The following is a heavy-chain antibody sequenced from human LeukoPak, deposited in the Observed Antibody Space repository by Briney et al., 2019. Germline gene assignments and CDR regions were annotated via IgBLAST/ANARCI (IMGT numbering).Heavy chain of an antibody. CDR3: TRDALYGDPSYYYMDV. CDR2: IKQDGSDI. V-gene: IGHV3-7*01. Sequence: GGSLRLSCTASGFTFNGFWMSWVRQAPGKGLEWVANIKQDGSDIYYLGSVRGRFTISRDNAMNSLYLQMNSLRAEDTAVYYCTRDALYGDPSYYYMDVWGKGTTVTVSS. J-gene: IGHJ6*03. CDR1: GFTFNGFW. D-gene: IGHD4-17*01.